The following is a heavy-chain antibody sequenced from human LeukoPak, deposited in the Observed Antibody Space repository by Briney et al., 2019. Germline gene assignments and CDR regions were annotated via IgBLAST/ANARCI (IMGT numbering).Heavy chain of an antibody. CDR3: VRDLDYFAMDS. CDR2: ISSSSSTI. J-gene: IGHJ4*02. D-gene: IGHD3-10*01. CDR1: GFTFSSYS. Sequence: GALRLSCAASGFTFSSYSMNWVRQAPGKGLEWVSYISSSSSTIYYADSVKGRFTISRDNAKNSLFLQMNSLRVDDTAVYYCVRDLDYFAMDSWGQGTLVTVSS. V-gene: IGHV3-48*04.